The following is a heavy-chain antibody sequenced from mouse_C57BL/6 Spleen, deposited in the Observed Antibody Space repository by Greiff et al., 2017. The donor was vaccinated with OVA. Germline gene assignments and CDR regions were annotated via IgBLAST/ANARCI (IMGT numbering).Heavy chain of an antibody. J-gene: IGHJ3*01. V-gene: IGHV3-6*01. CDR1: GYSITSGYY. CDR3: ARDLAAQATFAY. Sequence: EVKLVESGPGLVKPSQSLSLTCSVTGYSITSGYYWNWIRQFPGNKLEWMGYISYDGSNNYNPSLKNRISITRDTSKNQFFLKLNSVTTEDTATYYCARDLAAQATFAYWGQGTLVTVSA. D-gene: IGHD3-2*02. CDR2: ISYDGSN.